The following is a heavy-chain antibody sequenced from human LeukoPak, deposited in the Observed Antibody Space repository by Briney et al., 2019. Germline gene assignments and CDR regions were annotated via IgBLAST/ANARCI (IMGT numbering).Heavy chain of an antibody. CDR3: ARDLSNYDSSVIGVGY. J-gene: IGHJ4*02. D-gene: IGHD3-22*01. V-gene: IGHV3-53*01. CDR2: IYSGGST. CDR1: GFTVSSNY. Sequence: PGGSLRLSCAVSGFTVSSNYMSWVRQAPGKGLEWVSVIYSGGSTYYADSVKGRFTISRDNSKNTLYLQMNSLRAEDTAVYYCARDLSNYDSSVIGVGYWGQGTLVTVSS.